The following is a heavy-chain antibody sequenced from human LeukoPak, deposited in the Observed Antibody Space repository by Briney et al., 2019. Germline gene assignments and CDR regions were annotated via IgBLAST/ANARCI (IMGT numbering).Heavy chain of an antibody. Sequence: GGSLRLSCAASGFTFSSYWMHWVRQAPGKGLVWVSRISSDGSIINYADSVKGRFTISRDNAKSTLYLQMNSLRVEDTAVYYCARPAVAGLRAGGYDYWGQGTLVTVSS. V-gene: IGHV3-74*01. D-gene: IGHD6-19*01. CDR2: ISSDGSII. CDR3: ARPAVAGLRAGGYDY. J-gene: IGHJ4*02. CDR1: GFTFSSYW.